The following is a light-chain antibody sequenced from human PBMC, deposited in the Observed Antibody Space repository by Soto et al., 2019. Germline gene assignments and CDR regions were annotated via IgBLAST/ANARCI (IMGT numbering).Light chain of an antibody. CDR1: QIISTY. Sequence: DIQMTQSPSSLSASVGDRITITCRTSQIISTYLNWYQHRPGKAPNLLIYAASTLQVGVPSRFSRSGSGAYFSLTSDSVRTEDFATYYCQQSYSTPYTFGQGTRVEV. CDR3: QQSYSTPYT. CDR2: AAS. J-gene: IGKJ2*01. V-gene: IGKV1-39*01.